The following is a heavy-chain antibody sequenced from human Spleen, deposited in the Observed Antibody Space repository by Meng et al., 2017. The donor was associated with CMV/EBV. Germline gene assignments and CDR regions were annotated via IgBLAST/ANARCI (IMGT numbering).Heavy chain of an antibody. CDR1: GYTFTSYG. CDR2: ITAYNGKT. Sequence: SGYTFTSYGLNWVRQAPGQGLEWMGWITAYNGKTNFAQNLQDRVTMTIDTSTSTAYMELRSLTSDDTAMYYCARTHIFLEWLLVLDYWGQGTLVTVSS. CDR3: ARTHIFLEWLLVLDY. D-gene: IGHD3-3*01. V-gene: IGHV1-18*01. J-gene: IGHJ4*02.